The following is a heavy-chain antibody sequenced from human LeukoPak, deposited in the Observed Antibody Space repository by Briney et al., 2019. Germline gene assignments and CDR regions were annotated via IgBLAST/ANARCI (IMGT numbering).Heavy chain of an antibody. J-gene: IGHJ4*02. Sequence: SQTLSLTCTVSGGSIRSYYWSWVRQPPGKGLEWIGYIYHSGSTNYNPSLKSRVNLSVDMAKNQISLKMSSVTAADTAVYYCARSRVWSDYWGYFDYWGQGILVTVSS. D-gene: IGHD3-3*01. CDR3: ARSRVWSDYWGYFDY. CDR1: GGSIRSYY. V-gene: IGHV4-59*01. CDR2: IYHSGST.